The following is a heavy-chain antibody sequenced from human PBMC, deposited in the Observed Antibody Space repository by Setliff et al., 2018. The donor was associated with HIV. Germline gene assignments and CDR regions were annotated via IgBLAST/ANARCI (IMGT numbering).Heavy chain of an antibody. V-gene: IGHV4-38-2*01. CDR3: ATSHPHLRGWSYYVDD. Sequence: TCAVSGVSISSQYWGWVRQPPGKGLEWIGSVSQSGSPYYSPSLKSRVTISVDMSKKQFSLKMSSVTAADTAVYYCATSHPHLRGWSYYVDDWGKGTTVTVSS. CDR1: GVSISSQY. CDR2: VSQSGSP. J-gene: IGHJ6*03. D-gene: IGHD2-15*01.